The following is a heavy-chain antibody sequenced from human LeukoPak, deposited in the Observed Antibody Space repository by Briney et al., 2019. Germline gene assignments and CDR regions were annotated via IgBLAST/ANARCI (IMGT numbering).Heavy chain of an antibody. CDR1: GFTFSSYG. V-gene: IGHV3-33*01. D-gene: IGHD2-15*01. CDR3: ARDGGYCSGGSCFSIFDY. Sequence: PGGSLRLSCAASGFTFSSYGMHWVRQAPGKGLEWVAVIWYDGSNKYYADSVKGRSTISRDNSKNTLYLQMNSLRAEDTAVYYCARDGGYCSGGSCFSIFDYWGQGTLVTVSS. CDR2: IWYDGSNK. J-gene: IGHJ4*02.